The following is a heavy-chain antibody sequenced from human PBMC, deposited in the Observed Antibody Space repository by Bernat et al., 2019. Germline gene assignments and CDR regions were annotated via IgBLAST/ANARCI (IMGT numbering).Heavy chain of an antibody. CDR2: ISGSGGST. CDR3: AKDGNRLRQLWSYFDY. Sequence: EVQLVESGGGLVQPGGSLRLSCAASGFTFSSYAMSWVRQAPGKGLEWVSAISGSGGSTYYAESVKGRFTISRDNSKNTLYLQMNSLRAEDTAVYYCAKDGNRLRQLWSYFDYWGQGTLVTVSS. J-gene: IGHJ4*02. D-gene: IGHD5-18*01. V-gene: IGHV3-23*04. CDR1: GFTFSSYA.